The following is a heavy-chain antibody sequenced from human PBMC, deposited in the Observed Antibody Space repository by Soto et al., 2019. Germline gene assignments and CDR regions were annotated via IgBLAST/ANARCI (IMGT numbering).Heavy chain of an antibody. Sequence: QVQLQESGPELVKPSETLSLTCTVSGGSISSYYWSWIRQPPGKGLEWIGYIYYSGSTNYNPSLKSRVTISVDTSKNQFSLKLSSVTAADTAVYYCARRFGRNFDYWGQGTRVTVSS. V-gene: IGHV4-59*08. D-gene: IGHD3-16*01. J-gene: IGHJ4*02. CDR1: GGSISSYY. CDR3: ARRFGRNFDY. CDR2: IYYSGST.